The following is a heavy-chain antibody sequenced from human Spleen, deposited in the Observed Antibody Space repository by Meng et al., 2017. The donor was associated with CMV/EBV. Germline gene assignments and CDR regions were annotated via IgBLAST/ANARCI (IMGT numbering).Heavy chain of an antibody. V-gene: IGHV1-46*01. J-gene: IGHJ6*02. D-gene: IGHD3-9*01. CDR3: ARDEIFYDILTGYGFGLDV. CDR1: GYTFTTYY. Sequence: ASVKVSCKASGYTFTTYYMHWVRQAPGQGLEWMGIINPSGGSTSYAQKFQGRVTMTRDTSTSTVYLELSSLRSEDTAVYFCARDEIFYDILTGYGFGLDVWGQGTTVTVSS. CDR2: INPSGGST.